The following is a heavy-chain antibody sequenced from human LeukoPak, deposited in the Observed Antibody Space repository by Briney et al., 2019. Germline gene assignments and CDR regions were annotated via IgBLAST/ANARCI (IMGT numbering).Heavy chain of an antibody. D-gene: IGHD6-13*01. V-gene: IGHV4-34*01. CDR3: AREKLVGRGPYFDY. CDR1: GGSSSVYY. CDR2: IYHSGST. J-gene: IGHJ4*02. Sequence: SQSLSLTCAVYGGSSSVYYWSWSRQPPGKRQEWIGEIYHSGSTYYKPCLTSRVTISEDTPKNTFSLQLNSVTPEDTAVYYCAREKLVGRGPYFDYWGEGTLVTVSS.